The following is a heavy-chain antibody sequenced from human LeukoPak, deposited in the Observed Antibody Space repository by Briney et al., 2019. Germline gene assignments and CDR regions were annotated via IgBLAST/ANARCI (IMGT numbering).Heavy chain of an antibody. J-gene: IGHJ4*02. CDR1: GGSISSYY. V-gene: IGHV4-59*01. CDR3: AGGVYIAAAQCGY. Sequence: SETLSLTCTVSGGSISSYYWSWIRQPPGKGLEWIGYIYYSRTTNYNPSLKSRVTISVDTSKNQFSLKLSPVTAADTAVYYCAGGVYIAAAQCGYWGQGTLVTVSS. D-gene: IGHD6-13*01. CDR2: IYYSRTT.